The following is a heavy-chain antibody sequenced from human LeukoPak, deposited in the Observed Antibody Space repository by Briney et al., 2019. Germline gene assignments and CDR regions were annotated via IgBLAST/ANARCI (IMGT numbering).Heavy chain of an antibody. CDR3: AALGPAAAPVDY. J-gene: IGHJ4*02. Sequence: SETLSLTCAVYGGSLSGYYWSWIRQPPGKGLEWIGEINHSGSTNYNPSLKSRVTMSVDTSKNQFSLKLSSVTAADTAVYYCAALGPAAAPVDYWGQGTLVTVSS. V-gene: IGHV4-34*01. CDR1: GGSLSGYY. CDR2: INHSGST. D-gene: IGHD6-13*01.